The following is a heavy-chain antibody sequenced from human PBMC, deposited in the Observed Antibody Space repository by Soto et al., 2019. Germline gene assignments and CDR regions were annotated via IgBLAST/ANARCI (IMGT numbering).Heavy chain of an antibody. Sequence: SETLSLTCTVSGGSISSYYWSWIRQPPGKGLEWIGYIYYSGSTNYNPSLKSRVTISVDTSKNQFSLKLSSVTAADTAVYYCARDSGSWLHKIWGQGTLVTVSS. CDR1: GGSISSYY. J-gene: IGHJ4*02. CDR3: ARDSGSWLHKI. V-gene: IGHV4-59*01. D-gene: IGHD5-12*01. CDR2: IYYSGST.